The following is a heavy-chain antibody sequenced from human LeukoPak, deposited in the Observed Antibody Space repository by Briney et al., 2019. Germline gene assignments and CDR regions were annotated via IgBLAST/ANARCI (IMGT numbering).Heavy chain of an antibody. CDR1: GFTFSSYW. J-gene: IGHJ4*02. CDR2: MSSSDDGR. V-gene: IGHV3-23*01. D-gene: IGHD2-15*01. CDR3: AKAPVTSRRGAFCYPFDY. Sequence: GGSLRLSCAASGFTFSSYWMSWVRQAPGKGLEWVSAMSSSDDGRYYAASVRGRFTISRDTSRSTLYLQMNSLRAEDAAVYYCAKAPVTSRRGAFCYPFDYWGQGTLVTVSS.